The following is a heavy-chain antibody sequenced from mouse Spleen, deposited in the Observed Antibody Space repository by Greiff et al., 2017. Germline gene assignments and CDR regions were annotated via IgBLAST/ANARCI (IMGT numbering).Heavy chain of an antibody. CDR1: GFTFSSYG. CDR3: ARHERYDYDGYYFDY. V-gene: IGHV5-6*01. D-gene: IGHD2-4*01. CDR2: ISSGGSYT. Sequence: EVKLMESGGDLVKPGGSLKLSCAASGFTFSSYGMSWVRQTPDKRLEWVATISSGGSYTYYPDSVKGRFTISRDNAKNTLYLQMSSLKSEDTAMYYCARHERYDYDGYYFDYWGQGTTLTVSS. J-gene: IGHJ2*01.